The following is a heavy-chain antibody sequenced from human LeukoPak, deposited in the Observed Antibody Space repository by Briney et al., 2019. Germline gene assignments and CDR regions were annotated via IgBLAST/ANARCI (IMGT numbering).Heavy chain of an antibody. Sequence: PGRSLRLSCAASGFTFSSYAMHWVRQAPGKGLEWVAVISYDGSNKYYADSVKGRFTISRDNSKNTLYLQMNSLRAEDTAVYYCARGIIYLDYWGQGTLVTVSS. CDR1: GFTFSSYA. V-gene: IGHV3-30*14. CDR2: ISYDGSNK. J-gene: IGHJ4*02. CDR3: ARGIIYLDY. D-gene: IGHD3-10*01.